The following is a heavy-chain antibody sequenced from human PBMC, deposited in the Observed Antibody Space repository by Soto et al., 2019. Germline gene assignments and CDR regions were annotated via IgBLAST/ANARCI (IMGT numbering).Heavy chain of an antibody. Sequence: QLQLQESGPGLVKPSETLSLTCTVSGGSISSSSYYWGWIRQPPGKGLEWIGSIYYSGSTYYNPSLKSRVTISVDTSKHQSSLKLSSVTAADTAVYYCARHLEDIVVVVAALVDYFDYWGQGTLVTVSS. CDR3: ARHLEDIVVVVAALVDYFDY. CDR1: GGSISSSSYY. V-gene: IGHV4-39*01. J-gene: IGHJ4*02. D-gene: IGHD2-15*01. CDR2: IYYSGST.